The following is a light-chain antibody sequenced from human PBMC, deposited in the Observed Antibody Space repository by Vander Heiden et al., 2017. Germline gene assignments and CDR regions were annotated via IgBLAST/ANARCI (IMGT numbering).Light chain of an antibody. J-gene: IGLJ3*02. CDR1: ALPKKY. CDR3: YSTDSSGNHRV. CDR2: EDN. Sequence: SYELTQPPPVSLSPGQTARITCPGDALPKKYAYWYQQKSGQAPVLVIYEDNKRPSGIPERFSGSSSGTMATLTISGAQVEDEADYYCYSTDSSGNHRVFGGGTKLTVL. V-gene: IGLV3-10*01.